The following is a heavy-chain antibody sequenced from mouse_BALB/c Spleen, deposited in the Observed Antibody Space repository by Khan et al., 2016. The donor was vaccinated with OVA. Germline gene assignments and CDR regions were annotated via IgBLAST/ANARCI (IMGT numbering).Heavy chain of an antibody. CDR1: GFTFSTYA. D-gene: IGHD1-1*01. V-gene: IGHV5-9-3*01. J-gene: IGHJ3*01. CDR2: ISSDGDYI. CDR3: ARHNYGPFAY. Sequence: EVELVESGGDLVKPGGSLKLSCAASGFTFSTYAMSWVRQTPEKRLEWVATISSDGDYIYYPDSVKGRVTISRDNAKNTLYLQMSRLRSEDTSMYYCARHNYGPFAYWGQGTLVPVSA.